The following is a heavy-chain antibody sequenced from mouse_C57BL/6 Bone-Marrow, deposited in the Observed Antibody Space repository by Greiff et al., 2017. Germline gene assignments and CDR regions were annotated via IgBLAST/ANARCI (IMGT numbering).Heavy chain of an antibody. D-gene: IGHD2-1*01. Sequence: VQLQQSGPGLVQPSQSLSITCTVSGFSLTSYGVHWVRQSPGKGLEWLGVIWRGGSTDYNAAFMSRLSITKDNSKSQVFFKMNSLQADDTAIYYCAKKEGSYGNYEGAMDYWGQGTSVTVSS. CDR2: IWRGGST. V-gene: IGHV2-5*01. CDR3: AKKEGSYGNYEGAMDY. J-gene: IGHJ4*01. CDR1: GFSLTSYG.